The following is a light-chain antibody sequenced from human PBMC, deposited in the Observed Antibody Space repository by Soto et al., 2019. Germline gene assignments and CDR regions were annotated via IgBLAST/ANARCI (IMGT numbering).Light chain of an antibody. CDR2: DAS. CDR1: QSVSSY. Sequence: EIVLTQSPATLSLSPGERATLSCRASQSVSSYLAWYQQKPGQAPSLLIYDASNRATGIPARFSGSGSGTEFTLTISSLQSEDFAVYYCQQYSNWPRTFGQGTKVDIK. V-gene: IGKV3-11*01. CDR3: QQYSNWPRT. J-gene: IGKJ1*01.